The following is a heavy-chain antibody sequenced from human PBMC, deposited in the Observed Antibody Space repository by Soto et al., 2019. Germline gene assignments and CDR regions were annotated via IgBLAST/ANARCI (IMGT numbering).Heavy chain of an antibody. V-gene: IGHV3-11*01. CDR1: GFTFSDYY. D-gene: IGHD6-13*01. CDR3: ARGKDSSSSDHPLGANYGMDV. J-gene: IGHJ6*02. CDR2: ISSSGSTI. Sequence: PGGSLRLSCAASGFTFSDYYMSWIRQAPGKGLEWVSYISSSGSTIYYADSVKGRFTISRDNAKNSLYLQMNSLRAEDTAVYYCARGKDSSSSDHPLGANYGMDVWGQGTTVTVSS.